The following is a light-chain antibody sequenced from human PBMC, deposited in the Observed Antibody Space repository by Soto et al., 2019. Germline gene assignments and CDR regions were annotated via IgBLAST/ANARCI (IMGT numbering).Light chain of an antibody. CDR2: GAS. CDR3: QQHGASPPYT. Sequence: EIVLTQSPGTLSSSPGERATLSCRASQSVSTNYLAWYQHKPGQAPRLLIYGASYRATGIPDRFSGSASGTDFPLSISRLEPEELAVYYCQQHGASPPYTFGQGTTLEIK. V-gene: IGKV3-20*01. J-gene: IGKJ2*01. CDR1: QSVSTNY.